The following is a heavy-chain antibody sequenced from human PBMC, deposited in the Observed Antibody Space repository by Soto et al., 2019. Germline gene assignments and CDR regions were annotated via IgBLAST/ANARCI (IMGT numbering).Heavy chain of an antibody. CDR1: GGSINSDNYY. J-gene: IGHJ5*02. V-gene: IGHV4-39*01. Sequence: SETLSLTCTVSGGSINSDNYYWGWIRQPPGKGLEWIGSISYSGSTDYNPSLKSRITISVDTSKNQFSLKLGSVTAADTAVYYCARHRGHSNSWYNHWGQGTLVTVSS. CDR2: ISYSGST. CDR3: ARHRGHSNSWYNH. D-gene: IGHD6-13*01.